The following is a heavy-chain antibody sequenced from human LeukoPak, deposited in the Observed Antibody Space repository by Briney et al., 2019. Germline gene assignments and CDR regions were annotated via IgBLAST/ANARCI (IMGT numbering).Heavy chain of an antibody. CDR1: GGSISSSSYY. Sequence: SETLSLTCTVSGGSISSSSYYWGWIRQPPGKGLEWIGYIYYSGSTNYNPSLKSRVTISVDTSKNQFSLKLSSVTAADTAVYYCAGGGGGDSILDYWGQGTLVTVSS. CDR3: AGGGGGDSILDY. J-gene: IGHJ4*02. V-gene: IGHV4-61*05. CDR2: IYYSGST. D-gene: IGHD2-21*02.